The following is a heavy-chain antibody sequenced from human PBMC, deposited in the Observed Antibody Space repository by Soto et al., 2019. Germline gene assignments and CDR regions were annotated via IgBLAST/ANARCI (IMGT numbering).Heavy chain of an antibody. D-gene: IGHD3-22*01. Sequence: GASVKVSCKASGGTFSSYAISWVRQAPGQGLEWMGGIIPIFGTANYAQKFQGRVTITADESTSTAYMELSSLRSEDTAVYYCARWDAYYYDSSGPVGWYFDLWGRGTLVTVS. V-gene: IGHV1-69*13. J-gene: IGHJ2*01. CDR2: IIPIFGTA. CDR3: ARWDAYYYDSSGPVGWYFDL. CDR1: GGTFSSYA.